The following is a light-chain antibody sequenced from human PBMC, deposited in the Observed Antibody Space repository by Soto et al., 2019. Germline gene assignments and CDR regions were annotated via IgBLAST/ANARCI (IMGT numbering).Light chain of an antibody. J-gene: IGKJ2*01. CDR1: QSISTY. CDR3: QVYNSY. CDR2: DAS. V-gene: IGKV1-5*01. Sequence: DIQMTQSPSTRSASVGDRVTITCRASQSISTYLAWYQQKPGKAPKVLIYDASSLESGVPSRFSGSGSGTEFTLTISTLQPDDFATYYCQVYNSYFGQGTRLEIK.